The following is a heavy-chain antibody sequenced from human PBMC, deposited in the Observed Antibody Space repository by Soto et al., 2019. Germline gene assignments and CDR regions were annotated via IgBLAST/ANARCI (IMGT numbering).Heavy chain of an antibody. J-gene: IGHJ6*02. CDR2: INDSGIT. Sequence: QVQLQQWGAEVLKPSETLSLTCVVNGGSFSGYYWSWIRQSPGKGLEWIGEINDSGITDSNPSLESRVTISVDVSKNQFSLNLKSVTAADSAVYHCARGRSSVPDRRGIGYYGLDVWGQGTTVTVSS. CDR1: GGSFSGYY. D-gene: IGHD6-6*01. CDR3: ARGRSSVPDRRGIGYYGLDV. V-gene: IGHV4-34*01.